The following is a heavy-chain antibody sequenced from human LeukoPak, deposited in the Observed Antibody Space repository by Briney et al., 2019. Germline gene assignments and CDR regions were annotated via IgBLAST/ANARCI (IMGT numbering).Heavy chain of an antibody. D-gene: IGHD6-13*01. V-gene: IGHV1-2*02. CDR2: VNPHSGGR. CDR1: GDTFTDYF. J-gene: IGHJ4*02. Sequence: ASVKVSCKASGDTFTDYFIHWVRQAPGQGLEWMGWVNPHSGGRNLAQKFQGRVTMTRDTSSTTAYLELSGLTSDDTAMYYCAKVRDRLSSFYPAAWGQGTLVTVSS. CDR3: AKVRDRLSSFYPAA.